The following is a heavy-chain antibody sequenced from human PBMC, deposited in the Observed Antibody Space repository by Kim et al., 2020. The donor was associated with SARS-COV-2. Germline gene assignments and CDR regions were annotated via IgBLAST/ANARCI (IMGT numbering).Heavy chain of an antibody. CDR3: TRVGWLRSYYFDY. D-gene: IGHD5-12*01. V-gene: IGHV3-49*02. Sequence: YAASVQGRFTISRDDSKRIAYLQMNSLKTEDTAVYYCTRVGWLRSYYFDYWGQGTLVTVSS. J-gene: IGHJ4*02.